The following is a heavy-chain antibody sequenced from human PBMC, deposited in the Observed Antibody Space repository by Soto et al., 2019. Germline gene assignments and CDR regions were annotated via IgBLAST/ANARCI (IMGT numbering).Heavy chain of an antibody. D-gene: IGHD1-1*01. CDR2: SRNKANSYTT. CDR1: GFTFSDHY. Sequence: EVQLVESGGGLVQPGGSLRLSCAVSGFTFSDHYTDWVRQAPGKGLEWVGRSRNKANSYTTEYAASVKGRFTISRDDSENSLYLQMDSLKTEDTAVYFCIRPMTGTTRGFDYWGQGTLVTVSS. V-gene: IGHV3-72*01. J-gene: IGHJ4*02. CDR3: IRPMTGTTRGFDY.